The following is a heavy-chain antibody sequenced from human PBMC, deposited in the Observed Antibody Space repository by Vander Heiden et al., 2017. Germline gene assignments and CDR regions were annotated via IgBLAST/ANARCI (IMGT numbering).Heavy chain of an antibody. CDR2: IYYSGST. D-gene: IGHD3-10*01. J-gene: IGHJ4*02. Sequence: QLQLQESGPGLVKPSETLSLTCTVSGGSISSSSYYSGWIRQPPGKGLEWIGSIYYSGSTYYNPSLKSRVTISVDTSKNQFSLKLSSVTAADTAVYYCARQRLRITMVRGKKYFDYWGQGTLVTVSS. CDR3: ARQRLRITMVRGKKYFDY. CDR1: GGSISSSSYY. V-gene: IGHV4-39*01.